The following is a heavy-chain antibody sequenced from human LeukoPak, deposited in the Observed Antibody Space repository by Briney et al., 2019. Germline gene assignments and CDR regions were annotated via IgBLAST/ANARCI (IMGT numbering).Heavy chain of an antibody. J-gene: IGHJ4*02. V-gene: IGHV3-23*01. CDR1: GFTFSSYA. CDR2: ISGSGDST. Sequence: GGSLRLSCAASGFTFSSYAMSWVRQAPGKGLEWVSSISGSGDSTYSTDSVKGRFTISRDNSKNTLYLQMNSLRAEDTAVYYCAKKVPANWGSYFDYWGQGTLVTVSS. CDR3: AKKVPANWGSYFDY. D-gene: IGHD7-27*01.